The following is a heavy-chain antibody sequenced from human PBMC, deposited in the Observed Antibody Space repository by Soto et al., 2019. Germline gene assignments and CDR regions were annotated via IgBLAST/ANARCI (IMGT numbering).Heavy chain of an antibody. CDR3: AREVRSGYYPTTSYYFDY. CDR2: IRQDGSEK. CDR1: GFTFSSYW. D-gene: IGHD3-22*01. Sequence: PGGSLRLSCAASGFTFSSYWMSWVRQAPGKGLEWVANIRQDGSEKYYVDSVKGRFTISRDNAKNSLYLQMNSLRAEDTAVYYCAREVRSGYYPTTSYYFDYWGQGTLVTVSS. J-gene: IGHJ4*02. V-gene: IGHV3-7*01.